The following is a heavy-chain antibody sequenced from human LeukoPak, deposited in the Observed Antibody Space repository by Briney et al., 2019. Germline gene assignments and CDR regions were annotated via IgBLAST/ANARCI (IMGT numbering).Heavy chain of an antibody. V-gene: IGHV4-59*08. D-gene: IGHD1-26*01. CDR1: GGSISSYY. CDR3: ARRRSGSSLFDY. J-gene: IGHJ4*02. CDR2: IYYSGST. Sequence: SETLSLTCTVSGGSISSYYWSWIRQPPGKGLEWIGYIYYSGSTNYNPSLKSRVTISVDTSKNQFSLKLSSVTAADTAVYYCARRRSGSSLFDYWGQGTLVTVSS.